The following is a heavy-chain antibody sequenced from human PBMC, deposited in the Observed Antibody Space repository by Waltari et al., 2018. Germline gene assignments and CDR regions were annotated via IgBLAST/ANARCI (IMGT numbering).Heavy chain of an antibody. CDR1: GYTFTNYA. V-gene: IGHV7-4-1*02. D-gene: IGHD2-21*02. CDR3: AREVVPASTIVVNWFDP. Sequence: QVQPVHSGSESKMHGASVKVTCKAIGYTFTNYAINWERQAPGQGLEVMGWISTDTGNPTYAQGFTGRFVFSLDTSLSTAYLQINSLKAEDTAIYYCAREVVPASTIVVNWFDPWGQGTLVSVSS. CDR2: ISTDTGNP. J-gene: IGHJ5*02.